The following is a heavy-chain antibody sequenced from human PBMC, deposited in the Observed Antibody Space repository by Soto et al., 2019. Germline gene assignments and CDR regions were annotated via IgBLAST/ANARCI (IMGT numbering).Heavy chain of an antibody. V-gene: IGHV3-53*01. D-gene: IGHD6-6*01. CDR3: AKGDGRIVPRHFDY. J-gene: IGHJ4*02. Sequence: GGSLRLSCAASGFTVSSTYMTWVRQAPGKGLEWVSVIYGGLTTSYADSVKGRFTISRDNSKNTLYLQMNDLRAEDTAVYFCAKGDGRIVPRHFDYWGQGTLVTVSS. CDR1: GFTVSSTY. CDR2: IYGGLTT.